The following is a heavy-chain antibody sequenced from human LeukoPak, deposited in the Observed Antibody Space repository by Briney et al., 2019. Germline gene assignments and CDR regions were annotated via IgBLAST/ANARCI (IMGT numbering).Heavy chain of an antibody. CDR3: ARDPRSSWYRAIDY. V-gene: IGHV3-7*01. CDR2: IKQDGSAK. Sequence: GGSLRLSCAASGFTFSQHSMSWVRQAPGKGLEWVANIKQDGSAKYYVDSVKGRFTISRDDSKNSLYLQMDSLRAEDTAVYYCARDPRSSWYRAIDYWGQGSLVTVSS. CDR1: GFTFSQHS. D-gene: IGHD6-13*01. J-gene: IGHJ4*02.